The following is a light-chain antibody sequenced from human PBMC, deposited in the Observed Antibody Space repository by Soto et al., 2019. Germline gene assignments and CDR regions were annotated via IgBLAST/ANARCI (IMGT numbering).Light chain of an antibody. J-gene: IGLJ1*01. CDR3: CSYASSSSYV. CDR2: EVS. CDR1: SSDVGSYNL. Sequence: QSALTQPGSVSGSPGQSITISCTGTSSDVGSYNLVSWYQQHPGKAPKLMIYEVSKRPSGVSNRFSGSKSGNTASLTISGLQAEDEADYYCCSYASSSSYVFGTGTKVTV. V-gene: IGLV2-23*02.